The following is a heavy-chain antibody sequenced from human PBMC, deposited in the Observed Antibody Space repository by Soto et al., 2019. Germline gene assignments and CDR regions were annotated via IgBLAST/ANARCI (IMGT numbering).Heavy chain of an antibody. CDR3: ARVIIVPAATHYYYGMDV. CDR2: INPSGGST. J-gene: IGHJ6*02. V-gene: IGHV1-46*01. D-gene: IGHD2-2*01. CDR1: GYTFTSYY. Sequence: ASVKVSCKASGYTFTSYYMHWVRQAPGQGLEWMGIINPSGGSTSYAQKFQGRVTMTRDTSTSTVYMVLSSLRSEDTAVYYCARVIIVPAATHYYYGMDVWGQGTTVTVSS.